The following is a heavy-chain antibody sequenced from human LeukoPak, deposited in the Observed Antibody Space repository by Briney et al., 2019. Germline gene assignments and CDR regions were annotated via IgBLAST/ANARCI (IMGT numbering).Heavy chain of an antibody. CDR3: AREEGLVVPAARDDY. V-gene: IGHV1-46*01. D-gene: IGHD2-2*01. CDR1: GYTFTSYY. CDR2: INPSGGST. Sequence: ASVNVSCKASGYTFTSYYMHWVRQAPGQGLEWMGIINPSGGSTSYAQKFQGRVTMTRDTSTSTVYMELSSLRSEDTAVYYCAREEGLVVPAARDDYWGQGTLVTVSS. J-gene: IGHJ4*02.